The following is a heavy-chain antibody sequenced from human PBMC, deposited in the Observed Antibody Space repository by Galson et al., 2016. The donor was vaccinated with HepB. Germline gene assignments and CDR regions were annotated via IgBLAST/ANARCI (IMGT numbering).Heavy chain of an antibody. V-gene: IGHV4-34*01. CDR3: ARPRSGPVGGNYYMDV. J-gene: IGHJ6*02. Sequence: LSLTCAVFGGSFSGYNLTWIRQPPGKGLEWIGGIHHSGSTIYNPSLKSRVTLSVDTSKHQLSLSLRSVTAADTAVYYCARPRSGPVGGNYYMDVWGQGTTVTISS. D-gene: IGHD6-19*01. CDR2: IHHSGST. CDR1: GGSFSGYN.